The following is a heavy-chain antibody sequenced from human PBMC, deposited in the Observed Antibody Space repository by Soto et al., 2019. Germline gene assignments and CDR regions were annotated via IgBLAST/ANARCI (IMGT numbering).Heavy chain of an antibody. V-gene: IGHV1-69*12. Sequence: QVQLVQSGAEVKKPGSSVKVSCKTSGGTFSNFGINWVRQAPGQGLEWMGGVIPIFGTPSYAQKFQGRVTITADECTSTAFMDLGSLRSEDTAVYYCAGRTAVTFEEGFDIWGQGTMVTVS. CDR1: GGTFSNFG. D-gene: IGHD4-17*01. CDR2: VIPIFGTP. CDR3: AGRTAVTFEEGFDI. J-gene: IGHJ3*02.